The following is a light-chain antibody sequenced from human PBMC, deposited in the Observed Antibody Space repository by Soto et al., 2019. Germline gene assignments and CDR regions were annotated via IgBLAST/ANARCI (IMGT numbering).Light chain of an antibody. J-gene: IGLJ2*01. CDR3: SSFTPTSTLI. CDR1: TSDIDNYKY. Sequence: QSALTQPASVSGSPGQSITISCTATTSDIDNYKYVSWYRKPPGKGPKLIIYDVTDRPSGVSARFSGSKSGNTASLTISGLQAEDEADYFCSSFTPTSTLIFGGGTKLTVL. V-gene: IGLV2-14*03. CDR2: DVT.